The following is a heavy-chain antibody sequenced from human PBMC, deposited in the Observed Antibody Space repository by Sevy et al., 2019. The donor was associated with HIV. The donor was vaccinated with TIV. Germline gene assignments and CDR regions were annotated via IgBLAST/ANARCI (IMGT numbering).Heavy chain of an antibody. CDR3: ARHMVRGVIDGMDV. CDR2: IYYSGST. Sequence: ETLSLTCTVSGGSISSYYWSWIRQPPGKGLEWIGYIYYSGSTNYNPSLKSRVTISVDTSKNQFSLKLSSVTAADTAVYYCARHMVRGVIDGMDVWGQGTTVTVSS. V-gene: IGHV4-59*08. D-gene: IGHD3-10*01. J-gene: IGHJ6*02. CDR1: GGSISSYY.